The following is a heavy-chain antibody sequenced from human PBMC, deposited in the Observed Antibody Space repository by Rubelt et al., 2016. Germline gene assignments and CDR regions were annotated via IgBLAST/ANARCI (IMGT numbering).Heavy chain of an antibody. CDR2: INHSGST. V-gene: IGHV4-34*01. J-gene: IGHJ5*02. D-gene: IGHD3-3*01. CDR3: ARGRSYYDFWSGYRKKYTLDP. CDR1: GGSFSVYY. Sequence: QVQLQQWGAGLLKPSETLSLTCAVYGGSFSVYYWSWIRQPPGKGLEWIGEINHSGSTNYNPSLKSLVLISLYTSKNQCSLKRVSVTAADTAVYYCARGRSYYDFWSGYRKKYTLDPWGQGTLVTVSS.